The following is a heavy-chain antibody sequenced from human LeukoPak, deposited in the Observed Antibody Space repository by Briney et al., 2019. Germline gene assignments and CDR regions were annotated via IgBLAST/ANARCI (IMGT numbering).Heavy chain of an antibody. Sequence: PSETLSLTCTVSGGSISSSSYYWGWIRQPPGKGLEWIGSIYYSGSTYYNPSLKSRVTISVDTSKNQFSLKLSSVTAADTAVYYCARQTSILYGAFGDWGQGTLATVSS. D-gene: IGHD3-10*01. CDR1: GGSISSSSYY. CDR3: ARQTSILYGAFGD. CDR2: IYYSGST. V-gene: IGHV4-39*07. J-gene: IGHJ4*02.